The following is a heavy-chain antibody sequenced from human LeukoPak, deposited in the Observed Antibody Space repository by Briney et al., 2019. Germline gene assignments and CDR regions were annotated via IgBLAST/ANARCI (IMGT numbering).Heavy chain of an antibody. D-gene: IGHD2-21*02. CDR1: GFTFSGYS. Sequence: GGSLRLSCAVSGFTFSGYSMNWVRQAPGKGLEWVSYISSGSSTIYYADSVRGRFTITRDNAKSSLYLQMNSLRAEDTAVYYCARGRADYYFDYWSQGTLVTVSS. CDR3: ARGRADYYFDY. J-gene: IGHJ4*02. CDR2: ISSGSSTI. V-gene: IGHV3-48*01.